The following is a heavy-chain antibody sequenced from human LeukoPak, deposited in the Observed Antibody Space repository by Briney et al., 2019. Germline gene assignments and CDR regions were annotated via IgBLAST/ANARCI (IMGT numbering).Heavy chain of an antibody. CDR1: GGSISSYY. J-gene: IGHJ6*02. CDR3: ARHGSDCSGGSCYGPGYYYYGMDV. CDR2: IYYSGST. D-gene: IGHD2-15*01. Sequence: SETLSLTCTVSGGSISSYYWSWIRQPPGKGLEWIGYIYYSGSTNYNRSLKSRVTISVDTSKNQFSLKLSSVTAADTAVYYCARHGSDCSGGSCYGPGYYYYGMDVWGQGTTVTVSS. V-gene: IGHV4-59*08.